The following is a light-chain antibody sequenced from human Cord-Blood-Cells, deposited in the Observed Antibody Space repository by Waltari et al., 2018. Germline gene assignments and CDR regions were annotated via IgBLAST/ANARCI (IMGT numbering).Light chain of an antibody. J-gene: IGKJ1*01. Sequence: DIQMTQSPSTLSASVGDRVTITCRASQSISSWLAWYQQKPGKAPKLLIYDAASVERVVPSRCSGSGSGTEFPLTISSLQPDDFATYYCQQYNSYWTFGQGTKVEIK. CDR3: QQYNSYWT. CDR1: QSISSW. V-gene: IGKV1-5*01. CDR2: DAA.